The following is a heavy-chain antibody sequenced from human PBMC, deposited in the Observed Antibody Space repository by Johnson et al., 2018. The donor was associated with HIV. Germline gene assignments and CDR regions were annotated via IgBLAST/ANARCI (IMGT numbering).Heavy chain of an antibody. CDR3: AKDSRITTILVSVDAFDI. V-gene: IGHV3-73*01. CDR2: IRSKANSYAT. J-gene: IGHJ3*02. Sequence: VQLVESGGGVVQPGGSLRLSCEASRFTFSSYGMHWVRQASGKGLEWVGRIRSKANSYATAYAASVKGRFTISRENSRNTLYLQMHSLRAEDTAVYYCAKDSRITTILVSVDAFDIWGQGTMVTVSS. CDR1: RFTFSSYG. D-gene: IGHD3-22*01.